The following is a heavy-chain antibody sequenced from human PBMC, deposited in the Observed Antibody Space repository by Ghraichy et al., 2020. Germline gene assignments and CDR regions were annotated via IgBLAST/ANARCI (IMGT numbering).Heavy chain of an antibody. CDR2: IYPGDSDT. CDR1: GYSFTSYW. Sequence: GESLNISCKGSGYSFTSYWIGWVRQLPGKGLEWMGIIYPGDSDTRYSPSFQGQVTFSADKSISTAYLQWSSLKASDTAMYYCARAIFGVVRLDYYYAMDVWGQGTTVTVSS. V-gene: IGHV5-51*01. J-gene: IGHJ6*02. D-gene: IGHD3-3*01. CDR3: ARAIFGVVRLDYYYAMDV.